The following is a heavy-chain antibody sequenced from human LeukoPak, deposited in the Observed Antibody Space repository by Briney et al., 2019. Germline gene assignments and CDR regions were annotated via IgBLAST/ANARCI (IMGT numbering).Heavy chain of an antibody. CDR1: GLTFSSYG. CDR3: ARDDALGDNALDI. J-gene: IGHJ3*02. CDR2: ILNDGGQE. D-gene: IGHD3-16*01. V-gene: IGHV3-33*01. Sequence: GGSLRLSCAASGLTFSSYGTHWVRQAPGKGLEWVAVILNDGGQEKYADSVKGRFTISRDNSKNTLFLQMHSLRAEDTAVYYCARDDALGDNALDIWGQGTMVTVSS.